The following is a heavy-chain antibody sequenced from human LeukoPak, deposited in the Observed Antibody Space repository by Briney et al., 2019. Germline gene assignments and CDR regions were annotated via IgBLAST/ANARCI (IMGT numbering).Heavy chain of an antibody. CDR2: IYYSGST. V-gene: IGHV4-39*01. CDR1: GGSISSSSYY. Sequence: SETLSLTCTVSGGSISSSSYYWGWIRQPPGKGLEWIGSIYYSGSTYYNPSLKSRVTISVDTSKNQFSLRLSSVTAADTAVYYCARHPYYDSNGSFDYWGQGTLVTVSS. J-gene: IGHJ4*02. CDR3: ARHPYYDSNGSFDY. D-gene: IGHD3-22*01.